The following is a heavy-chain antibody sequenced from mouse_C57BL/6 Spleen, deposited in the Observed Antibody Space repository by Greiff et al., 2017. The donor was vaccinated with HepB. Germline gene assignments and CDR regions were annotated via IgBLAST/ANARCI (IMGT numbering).Heavy chain of an antibody. CDR3: VRHVRTGTFDY. CDR2: IRSKSNNYAT. CDR1: GFSFNTYA. V-gene: IGHV10-1*01. D-gene: IGHD4-1*01. J-gene: IGHJ2*01. Sequence: GGGLVQPKGSLKLSCAASGFSFNTYAMNWVRQAPGKGLEWVARIRSKSNNYATYYADSVKDRFTISRDDSESMLYLQMNNLKTEDTAMYYCVRHVRTGTFDYWGQGTTLTVSS.